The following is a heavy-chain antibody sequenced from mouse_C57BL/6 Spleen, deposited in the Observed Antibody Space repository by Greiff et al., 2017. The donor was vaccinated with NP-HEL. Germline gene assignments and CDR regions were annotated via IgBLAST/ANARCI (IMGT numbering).Heavy chain of an antibody. V-gene: IGHV1-54*01. CDR1: GYAFTNYL. CDR2: INPGSGGT. D-gene: IGHD1-1*01. J-gene: IGHJ4*01. Sequence: QVQLKESGAELVRPGTSVKVSCKASGYAFTNYLIEWVKQRPGQGLEWIGVINPGSGGTNYNEKFKGKATLTADKSSSTAYMQLSSLTSEDSAVYFCASDYYGYYAMDYWGQGTSVTVSS. CDR3: ASDYYGYYAMDY.